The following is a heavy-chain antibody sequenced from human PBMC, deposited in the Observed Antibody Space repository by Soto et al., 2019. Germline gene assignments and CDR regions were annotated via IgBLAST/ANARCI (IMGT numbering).Heavy chain of an antibody. CDR3: AKGGFSNPYYFDY. D-gene: IGHD4-4*01. CDR2: ISGSGGST. Sequence: LSLTCAASGFPFSSYAMSWVRQAPGKGLEWVSAISGSGGSTYYADSVKGRFTISRDNSKNTLYLQMNSLRAEDTAVYYCAKGGFSNPYYFDYWGQGTLVTVSS. V-gene: IGHV3-23*01. J-gene: IGHJ4*02. CDR1: GFPFSSYA.